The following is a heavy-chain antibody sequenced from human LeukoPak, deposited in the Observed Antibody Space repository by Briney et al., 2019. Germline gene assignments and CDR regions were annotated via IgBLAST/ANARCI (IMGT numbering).Heavy chain of an antibody. V-gene: IGHV3-23*01. CDR3: AKSYPTVTTGWFDP. D-gene: IGHD4-17*01. Sequence: GGSLRLSCAASGYTFSSYAMSWVRQAPGKGLEWVSAISGSGGSTYYADSVKGRFTISRDSSKNTLYLQMNSLRAEDTAVYHCAKSYPTVTTGWFDPWGQGTLVTVSS. J-gene: IGHJ5*02. CDR1: GYTFSSYA. CDR2: ISGSGGST.